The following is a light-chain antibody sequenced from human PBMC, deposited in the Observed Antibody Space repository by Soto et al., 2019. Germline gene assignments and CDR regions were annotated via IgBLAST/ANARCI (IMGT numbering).Light chain of an antibody. J-gene: IGKJ4*01. CDR3: QQYDKSPLT. Sequence: EIVLTQSPGTLSWSPGERATLSCRASQSVSNSHLAWHQQKPGQAPRLLIFGVSSRAAGIPDRFSGSGSRTDFTLTISRLEPEDYAVYYCQQYDKSPLTFGGGTKVEIK. V-gene: IGKV3-20*01. CDR2: GVS. CDR1: QSVSNSH.